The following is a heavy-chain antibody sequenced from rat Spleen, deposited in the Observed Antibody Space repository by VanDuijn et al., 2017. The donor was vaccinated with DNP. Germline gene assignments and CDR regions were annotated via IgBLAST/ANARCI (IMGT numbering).Heavy chain of an antibody. CDR2: IGSDGYAP. D-gene: IGHD1-2*01. CDR3: VTRNFDYNYFEY. Sequence: EVRLVESGGGLVQPGRSLKLSCAASGFSFSYYYMAWVRQAPTKGLEWVAYIGSDGYAPYYGDSVKGRFAISRDNAKTTLFLQMDSLRSEDTATYYCVTRNFDYNYFEYWCQGVIVTVSS. J-gene: IGHJ2*01. V-gene: IGHV5-27*01. CDR1: GFSFSYYY.